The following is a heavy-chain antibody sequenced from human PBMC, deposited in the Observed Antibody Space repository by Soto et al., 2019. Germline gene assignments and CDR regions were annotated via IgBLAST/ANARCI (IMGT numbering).Heavy chain of an antibody. D-gene: IGHD1-1*01. V-gene: IGHV3-11*06. Sequence: PWEALLISCAFSGFTFSDYYIGVIRQAPGKGLEWISYSSNSGTFSRYADSVNGRFSISRDNTKNLLYLQMNSLRAEDTAVYYCARSGDNYNRLDYWGQGTTVTVSS. CDR2: SSNSGTFS. CDR1: GFTFSDYY. J-gene: IGHJ4*02. CDR3: ARSGDNYNRLDY.